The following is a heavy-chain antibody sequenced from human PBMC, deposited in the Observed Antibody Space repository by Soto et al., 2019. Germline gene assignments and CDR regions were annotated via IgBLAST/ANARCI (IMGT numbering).Heavy chain of an antibody. CDR2: ISGSGGST. CDR1: GFTFSSYA. Sequence: PGGSLSLSCAASGFTFSSYAMSWVRQAPGKGLEWVSAISGSGGSTYYADSVKGRFTISRDNSKNTLYLQMNSLRAEDTAVYYCANLVVVVPAAPGTDYWGQGTLVTVSS. D-gene: IGHD2-2*01. J-gene: IGHJ4*02. V-gene: IGHV3-23*01. CDR3: ANLVVVVPAAPGTDY.